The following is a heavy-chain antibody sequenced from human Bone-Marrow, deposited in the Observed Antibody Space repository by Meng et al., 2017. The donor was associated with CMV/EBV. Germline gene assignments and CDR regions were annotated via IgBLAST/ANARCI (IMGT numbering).Heavy chain of an antibody. CDR3: ARWGKYQLLEGADY. J-gene: IGHJ4*02. CDR1: GYTFTGYY. CDR2: INPKSGGT. Sequence: ASVKVSCKTSGYTFTGYYMHWVRQAPGQGLEWMGWINPKSGGTHYSQKFQGRVTMTRDTSISTAYMELSRLRSDDTAVYYCARWGKYQLLEGADYWGQGTLVTVSS. V-gene: IGHV1-2*02. D-gene: IGHD2-2*01.